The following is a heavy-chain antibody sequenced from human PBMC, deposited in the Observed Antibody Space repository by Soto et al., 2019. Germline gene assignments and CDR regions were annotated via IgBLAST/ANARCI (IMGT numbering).Heavy chain of an antibody. CDR1: GGIFSTYA. Sequence: QVQLVQSGAEVKKPGSSLKVSCKASGGIFSTYAISGLRQAPGQGLEWMGGIIPLFGTPNYAQRFQGRVTITADESTSTAYMEVSRLRSEDTAVYYCARDRDDYGSGNYYNRIDFWGQGTLVTVSS. J-gene: IGHJ4*02. CDR2: IIPLFGTP. D-gene: IGHD3-10*01. V-gene: IGHV1-69*01. CDR3: ARDRDDYGSGNYYNRIDF.